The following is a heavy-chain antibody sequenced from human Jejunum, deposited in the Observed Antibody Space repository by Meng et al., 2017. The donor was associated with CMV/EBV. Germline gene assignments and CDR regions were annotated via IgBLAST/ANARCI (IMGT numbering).Heavy chain of an antibody. Sequence: SLAFIVSGDAIASSCWSWFRQSPVKGLESIGYIHPGGDTNYNPALMSRATMSLDMSKNQLSLRLTSVTAADTAVYYCAKMARSPAAWGQGTLVTVSS. D-gene: IGHD2-2*01. CDR3: AKMARSPAA. J-gene: IGHJ1*01. CDR1: GDAIASSC. CDR2: IHPGGDT. V-gene: IGHV4-59*01.